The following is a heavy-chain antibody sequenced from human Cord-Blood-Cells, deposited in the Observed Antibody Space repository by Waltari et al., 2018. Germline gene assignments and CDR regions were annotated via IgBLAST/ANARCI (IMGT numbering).Heavy chain of an antibody. CDR1: GFTVSSNY. J-gene: IGHJ3*02. Sequence: EVQLVESGGGLIQPGGSLRLSCAASGFTVSSNYMSWVRQAPGKGLEWFSVIYSGGSTYYADSVKGRFTISRDNSKNTLYLQMNSLRAEDTAVYYCARTVVVPAAIQAFDIWGQGTMVTVSS. CDR2: IYSGGST. V-gene: IGHV3-53*01. CDR3: ARTVVVPAAIQAFDI. D-gene: IGHD2-2*02.